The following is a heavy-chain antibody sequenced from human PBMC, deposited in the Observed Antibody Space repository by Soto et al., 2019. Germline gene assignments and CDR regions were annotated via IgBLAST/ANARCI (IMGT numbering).Heavy chain of an antibody. CDR1: GNTFTSHD. CDR2: INPNSGSI. CDR3: ARGRASGSYYLLDY. D-gene: IGHD3-10*01. J-gene: IGHJ4*02. V-gene: IGHV1-8*01. Sequence: GASVKVSCKASGNTFTSHDINWVRQATGHGLEWMGWINPNSGSIGYAEKFQGRVTMTRDTAIRTAYMEVSRLTSDDTGVYYCARGRASGSYYLLDYWGQGTLVTVSS.